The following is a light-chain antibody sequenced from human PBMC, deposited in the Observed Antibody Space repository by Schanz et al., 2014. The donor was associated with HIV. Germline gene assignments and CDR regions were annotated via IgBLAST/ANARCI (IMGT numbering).Light chain of an antibody. Sequence: IVLTQSPGTLSLSPGERATLSCRASQSVSSTYLAWYQQKPGQAPRLLIYDASNRATGIPARFSGGGSGTDFTLTISSLEPEDFAVYYCQYFGNSGGTFGGGTKVEIK. J-gene: IGKJ4*01. CDR2: DAS. CDR1: QSVSSTY. V-gene: IGKV3-20*01. CDR3: QYFGNSGGT.